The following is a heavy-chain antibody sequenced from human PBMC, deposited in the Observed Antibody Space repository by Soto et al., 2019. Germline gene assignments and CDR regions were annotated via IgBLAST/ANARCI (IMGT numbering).Heavy chain of an antibody. CDR3: AKGVGDYGDYGDAFDI. J-gene: IGHJ3*02. D-gene: IGHD4-17*01. Sequence: ASVKVSCKASGYTFTSYGISWVRQAPGQGLEWMGWISAYNGNTNYAQKLQGRVTMTTDTSTSTAYMELRSLRSDDTAVYYCAKGVGDYGDYGDAFDIWGQGTMVTVS. CDR2: ISAYNGNT. V-gene: IGHV1-18*04. CDR1: GYTFTSYG.